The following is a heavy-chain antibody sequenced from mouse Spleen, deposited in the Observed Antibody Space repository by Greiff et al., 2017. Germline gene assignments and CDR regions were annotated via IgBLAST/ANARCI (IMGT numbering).Heavy chain of an antibody. CDR3: ARLRITTGDYYAMDY. D-gene: IGHD2-4*01. Sequence: QVQLKESGAELARPGASVKLSCKASGYTFTSYGISWVKQRTGQGLEWIGEIYPRSGNTYYNEKFKGKATLTADKSSSTAYMELRSLTSEDSAVYFCARLRITTGDYYAMDYWGQGTSVTVSS. CDR1: GYTFTSYG. CDR2: IYPRSGNT. V-gene: IGHV1-81*01. J-gene: IGHJ4*01.